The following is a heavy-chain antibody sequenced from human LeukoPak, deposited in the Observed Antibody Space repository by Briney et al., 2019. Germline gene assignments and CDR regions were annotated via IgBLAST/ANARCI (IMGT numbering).Heavy chain of an antibody. V-gene: IGHV1-24*01. CDR2: FDPEDGET. CDR3: ATAKRWSRIAARFDY. D-gene: IGHD6-6*01. Sequence: GASVKVSCKVSGYTLTELSMHWVRQAPGKGLEWMGGFDPEDGETIYAQKFQGRVTMTEDTSTDTAYMELSSLRSEDTAVYYCATAKRWSRIAARFDYWGQGTLVTVSS. CDR1: GYTLTELS. J-gene: IGHJ4*02.